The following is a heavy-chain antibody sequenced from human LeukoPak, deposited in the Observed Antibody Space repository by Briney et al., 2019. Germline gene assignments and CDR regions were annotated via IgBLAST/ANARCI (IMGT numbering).Heavy chain of an antibody. CDR3: ARGGPVYSSSWYWFDP. CDR1: GGSFSGYY. Sequence: TSETLSLTCAVYGGSFSGYYWSWIRQPPGKGLEWIGEINHSGSTNYNPSLKSRVTISVDTSKNQFSLKLSSVTAADTAVYYCARGGPVYSSSWYWFDPWGQGTLVTVSS. CDR2: INHSGST. J-gene: IGHJ5*02. D-gene: IGHD6-13*01. V-gene: IGHV4-34*01.